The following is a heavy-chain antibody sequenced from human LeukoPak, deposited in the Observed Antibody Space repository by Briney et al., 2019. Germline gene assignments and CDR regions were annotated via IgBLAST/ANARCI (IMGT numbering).Heavy chain of an antibody. CDR3: ARGVYYYDSGGYRGFDY. V-gene: IGHV1-2*02. Sequence: ASVKVSCKASGYTFTGYYMHWVRQAPGQGLEWMGWINPNSGGTNYAQKFQGRVTITRNTSISTAYMELSSLRSEDTAVYYCARGVYYYDSGGYRGFDYWGQGTLVTVSS. CDR1: GYTFTGYY. CDR2: INPNSGGT. D-gene: IGHD3-22*01. J-gene: IGHJ4*02.